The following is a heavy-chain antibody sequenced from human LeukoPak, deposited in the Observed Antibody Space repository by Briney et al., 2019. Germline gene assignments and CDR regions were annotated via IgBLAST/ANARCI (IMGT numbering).Heavy chain of an antibody. CDR3: ARAYCSSTSCHYYFDY. J-gene: IGHJ4*02. CDR1: GYTFTSYA. D-gene: IGHD2-2*01. CDR2: INAGNGDT. V-gene: IGHV1-3*01. Sequence: ASAKVTCKASGYTFTSYAMHWVRQAPGQRLEWMGWINAGNGDTKYSQKFQGRVTITRDTSASTAYMKLSSLRSEDMAVYYCARAYCSSTSCHYYFDYWGQGTLVTVSS.